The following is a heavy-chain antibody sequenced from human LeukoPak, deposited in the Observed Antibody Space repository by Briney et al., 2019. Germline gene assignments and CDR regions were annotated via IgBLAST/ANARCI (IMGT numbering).Heavy chain of an antibody. CDR2: IYYSGST. J-gene: IGHJ4*02. V-gene: IGHV4-59*12. Sequence: PSETLSLICTVSGGSISSYYWSWIRQPPGKGLEWIGYIYYSGSTNYNPSLKSRVTISVDTSKNQFSLKLSSVTAADTAVYYCAREGYCTNGECYRGNFDYWGQGTLVTVSS. CDR3: AREGYCTNGECYRGNFDY. CDR1: GGSISSYY. D-gene: IGHD2-8*01.